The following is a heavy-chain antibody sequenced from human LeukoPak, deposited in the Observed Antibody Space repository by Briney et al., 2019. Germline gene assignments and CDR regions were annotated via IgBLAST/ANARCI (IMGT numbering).Heavy chain of an antibody. CDR3: ARVVAVTGTPVYYMDV. D-gene: IGHD6-19*01. Sequence: ASVKVSCKASGYMFTGYYMHWVRQAPGQGLEWMGWINPNSGGTNYAQKFQGRVTMTRDTSISTAYMDLNRLRSDDTAVYYCARVVAVTGTPVYYMDVWGKGTTVAVSS. V-gene: IGHV1-2*02. CDR1: GYMFTGYY. CDR2: INPNSGGT. J-gene: IGHJ6*03.